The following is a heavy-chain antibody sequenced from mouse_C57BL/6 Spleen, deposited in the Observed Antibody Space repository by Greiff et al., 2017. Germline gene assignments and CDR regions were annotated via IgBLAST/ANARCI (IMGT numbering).Heavy chain of an antibody. D-gene: IGHD2-4*01. V-gene: IGHV1-54*01. CDR2: INPGSGGT. CDR3: ARDYYWYFDV. CDR1: GYAFTNYL. Sequence: VQLQQSGAELVRPGTSVKVSCKASGYAFTNYLIEWVKQRPGQGLEWIGVINPGSGGTNYNEKFKGKAKLTADKSSSTAYMQLSSLTSEDSAVYFCARDYYWYFDVWGTGTTVTVSS. J-gene: IGHJ1*03.